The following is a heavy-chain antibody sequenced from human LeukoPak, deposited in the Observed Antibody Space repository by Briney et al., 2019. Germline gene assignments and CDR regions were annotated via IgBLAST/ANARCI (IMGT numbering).Heavy chain of an antibody. Sequence: GASVNVSCKASGGTFTSYAISWVRQAPEQGLEWMGGIIPIFGTANYAQKFQGRVTITADESTSTAYMELSSLRSEDTAVYYCARDLGYCTNGVCHTRFDYWGQGTLVAVSS. D-gene: IGHD2-8*01. CDR1: GGTFTSYA. CDR3: ARDLGYCTNGVCHTRFDY. J-gene: IGHJ4*02. V-gene: IGHV1-69*13. CDR2: IIPIFGTA.